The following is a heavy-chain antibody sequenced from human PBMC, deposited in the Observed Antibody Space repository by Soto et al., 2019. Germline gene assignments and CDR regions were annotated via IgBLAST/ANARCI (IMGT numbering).Heavy chain of an antibody. D-gene: IGHD4-17*01. CDR2: ISAYNGNT. J-gene: IGHJ4*02. CDR3: ARVFGDYSMNS. CDR1: GYTFTSNG. Sequence: ASVKVSCKASGYTFTSNGISWARQDPGQGLEWMGWISAYNGNTNYAQKLQGRVTMTTDTSTSTAYMELRSLRSDATPVYYCARVFGDYSMNSWGQGTLVPVSS. V-gene: IGHV1-18*01.